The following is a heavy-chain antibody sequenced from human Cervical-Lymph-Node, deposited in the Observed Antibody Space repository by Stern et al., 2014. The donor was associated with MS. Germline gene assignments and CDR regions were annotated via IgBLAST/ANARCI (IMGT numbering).Heavy chain of an antibody. CDR3: AIDTSSPERSDW. J-gene: IGHJ4*02. D-gene: IGHD1-1*01. CDR2: ITNVGST. CDR1: GFTVSRDY. V-gene: IGHV3-53*01. Sequence: MQLVQSGGGVIQPGGSLRLSCTASGFTVSRDYMTWVRQAPGKGLEWFSLITNVGSTFYTYSVKGRFTISRYDSKNTVYLHMTSLRAEYTAMYYCAIDTSSPERSDWWGQGTLVTVSS.